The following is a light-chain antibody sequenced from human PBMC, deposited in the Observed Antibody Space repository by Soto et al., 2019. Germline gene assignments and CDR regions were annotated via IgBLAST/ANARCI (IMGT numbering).Light chain of an antibody. V-gene: IGKV3-15*01. CDR2: GAS. CDR1: QSISSN. J-gene: IGKJ1*01. Sequence: EIVMTQSPATLSVSPGERATLSCRASQSISSNLAWYQQKLGQAPRLLIYGASTRATGVPARFSGSGSGTDFTLTINSLQSEDFAVYYCQQYNNWWTFGQGTKVEIK. CDR3: QQYNNWWT.